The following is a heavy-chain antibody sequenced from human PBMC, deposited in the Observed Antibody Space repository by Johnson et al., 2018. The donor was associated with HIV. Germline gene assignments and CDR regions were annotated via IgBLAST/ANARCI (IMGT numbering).Heavy chain of an antibody. J-gene: IGHJ3*02. CDR1: GFAFSSYG. Sequence: QVQLVESGGGVVQPGGSLRLSCAASGFAFSSYGMHWVRQAPGKGLEWVTFIRYDGSNEYYVDSVKGRFTISRDNAKNSLYLQMNSLRAEDTAVYYCARGFDAFDIWGQGTMVTVSS. CDR3: ARGFDAFDI. V-gene: IGHV3-30*02. CDR2: IRYDGSNE.